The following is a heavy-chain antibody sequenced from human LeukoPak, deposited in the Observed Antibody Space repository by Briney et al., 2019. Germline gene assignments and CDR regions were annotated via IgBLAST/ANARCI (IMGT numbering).Heavy chain of an antibody. J-gene: IGHJ5*02. CDR2: ISAYNGNT. CDR1: GHTFTSYG. D-gene: IGHD3-22*01. V-gene: IGHV1-18*01. Sequence: ASVKVSCKASGHTFTSYGISWVRQAPGQGLEWMGWISAYNGNTNYAQKLQGRVTMTTDTSTSTAYMELRSLRSDDTAVYYCARDVWSYDSSGYYFNWFDPWGQGTLVTVSS. CDR3: ARDVWSYDSSGYYFNWFDP.